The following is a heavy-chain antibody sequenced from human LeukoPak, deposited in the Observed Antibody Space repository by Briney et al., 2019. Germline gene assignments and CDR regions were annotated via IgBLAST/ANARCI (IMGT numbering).Heavy chain of an antibody. Sequence: GGPLRLSCAASGFTFDDYAMHWVRQAPGKGLERVSLISGDGGSTYYADSVKGRFTISRDNSKNSLYLQMNSLRTEDTALYYCAKDISWVDSNYFDYWGQGTLVTVSS. D-gene: IGHD4-11*01. V-gene: IGHV3-43*02. CDR3: AKDISWVDSNYFDY. J-gene: IGHJ4*02. CDR2: ISGDGGST. CDR1: GFTFDDYA.